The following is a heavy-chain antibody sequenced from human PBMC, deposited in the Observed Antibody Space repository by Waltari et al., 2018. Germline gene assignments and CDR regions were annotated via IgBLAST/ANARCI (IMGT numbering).Heavy chain of an antibody. V-gene: IGHV4-34*01. CDR1: GGSFSGYY. D-gene: IGHD6-13*01. J-gene: IGHJ5*02. CDR2: INHGGTT. CDR3: ARGLGYSSSWYRNLNWFDP. Sequence: QVQLQQWGAGLLKPSENLSLTCAVYGGSFSGYYWRWLRQPPGQGLGGIGKINHGGTTNDNPSLKSRVTKSVYTSKNQFPLKLSSVTAADTAVYYCARGLGYSSSWYRNLNWFDPWGQGTLVTVSS.